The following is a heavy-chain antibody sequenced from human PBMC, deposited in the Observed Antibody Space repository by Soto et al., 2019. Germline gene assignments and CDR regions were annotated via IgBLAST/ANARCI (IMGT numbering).Heavy chain of an antibody. D-gene: IGHD2-2*01. J-gene: IGHJ4*02. Sequence: ASVKVSCKTSGYIFTSYYIHWVRQAPGQGLEWMGIINPSGGTTTYAQKFQGRVTMTRDTSTSTVYMELSSLRSEDTAVYYCARGPATAPDAYWGPGILVTVSS. CDR1: GYIFTSYY. CDR3: ARGPATAPDAY. V-gene: IGHV1-46*01. CDR2: INPSGGTT.